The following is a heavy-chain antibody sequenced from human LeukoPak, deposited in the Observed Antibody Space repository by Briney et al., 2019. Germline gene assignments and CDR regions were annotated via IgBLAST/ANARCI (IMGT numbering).Heavy chain of an antibody. CDR3: AQTTTVTTIGPYFDY. Sequence: SGPTLGNPTQTLTLTCTFSGFSLSTSGVGVGWIRQPPGKALEWLALIYWNDDKRYSPSLKSRLTITKDTSKNQVVLTMTNMDPVDTATYYCAQTTTVTTIGPYFDYWGQGTLVTVSS. CDR1: GFSLSTSGVG. J-gene: IGHJ4*02. V-gene: IGHV2-5*01. CDR2: IYWNDDK. D-gene: IGHD4-17*01.